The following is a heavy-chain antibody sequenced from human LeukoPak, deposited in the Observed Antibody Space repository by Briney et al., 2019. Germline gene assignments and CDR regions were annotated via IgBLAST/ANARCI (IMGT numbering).Heavy chain of an antibody. Sequence: GGSLRLSCAASGFTFSFYWMSWVRQAPGKGPEWVANIKQDGSEKNYVDSVKGRFTVSRDNAKNSLYLQMNSLRAEDTAVYYCARDQSGYDYIDYWGQGTLVTDSS. CDR3: ARDQSGYDYIDY. D-gene: IGHD5-12*01. CDR1: GFTFSFYW. J-gene: IGHJ4*02. V-gene: IGHV3-7*03. CDR2: IKQDGSEK.